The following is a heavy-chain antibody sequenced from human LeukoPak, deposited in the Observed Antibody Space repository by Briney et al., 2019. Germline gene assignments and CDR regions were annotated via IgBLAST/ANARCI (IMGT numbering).Heavy chain of an antibody. Sequence: SVKVSCNASGGTFISYTISWVRQAPGQRLEWMGRIIPIFGIANYAQKFQGRVTITTDKSTRTAYMDLSSLRSEDTAVYYCASEYQLLNYYYYGMDVWGQGTTVTVSS. CDR3: ASEYQLLNYYYYGMDV. CDR1: GGTFISYT. J-gene: IGHJ6*02. CDR2: IIPIFGIA. D-gene: IGHD2-2*01. V-gene: IGHV1-69*02.